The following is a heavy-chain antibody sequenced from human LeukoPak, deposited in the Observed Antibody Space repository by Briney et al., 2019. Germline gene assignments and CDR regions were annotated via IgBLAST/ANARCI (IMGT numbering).Heavy chain of an antibody. CDR2: XDPEDGET. V-gene: IGHV1-24*01. Sequence: XGXXDPEDGETIYAQKFQGRVTMTEDTSTDTAYMELSSLRSEDTAVYYCATDVDIAVAGTGGDFDYWGQGTLVTVSS. J-gene: IGHJ4*02. CDR3: ATDVDIAVAGTGGDFDY. D-gene: IGHD6-19*01.